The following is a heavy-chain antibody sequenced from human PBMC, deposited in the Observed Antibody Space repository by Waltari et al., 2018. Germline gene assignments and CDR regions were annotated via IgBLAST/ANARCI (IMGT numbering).Heavy chain of an antibody. Sequence: QVQLQQWGAGLLTPSETLSLTCAVSGGSSTFFYWTWLRQPPGKGLEWIGEINPRGTTNYSPSLRSRVSISSDTSKNQFSLKLTSVTAADTAVYYCARADRGPRSGSSATPAWGPWGQGTLVTVSS. V-gene: IGHV4-34*01. CDR3: ARADRGPRSGSSATPAWGP. D-gene: IGHD1-26*01. J-gene: IGHJ5*02. CDR1: GGSSTFFY. CDR2: INPRGTT.